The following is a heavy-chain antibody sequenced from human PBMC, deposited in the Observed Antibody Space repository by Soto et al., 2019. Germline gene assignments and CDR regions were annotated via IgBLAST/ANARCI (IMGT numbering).Heavy chain of an antibody. CDR2: IYPCDSDI. J-gene: IGHJ6*02. CDR3: ARQDYSNYRGGMDV. D-gene: IGHD2-2*01. Sequence: GESLKISCKTSGYSFTSHWIAWVRQMPGKGLEWMGIIYPCDSDIRYRPSFQGQVTISVDKSISTAYLQWSSLKASDTATYYCARQDYSNYRGGMDVWGQGTTVTVSS. V-gene: IGHV5-51*01. CDR1: GYSFTSHW.